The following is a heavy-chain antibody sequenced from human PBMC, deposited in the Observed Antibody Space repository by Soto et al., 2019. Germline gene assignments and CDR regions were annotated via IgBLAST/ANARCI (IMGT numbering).Heavy chain of an antibody. D-gene: IGHD2-15*01. Sequence: GGSLRLSCAASGFTVSSNYMSWVRQAPGKGLEWVSVIYSGGSTYYADSVKGRFTISRHNSKNTLYLQMNSLRAEDTAVYYCAREGVYCSGGSCYSSGWFDPWGQGTLVTVSS. CDR3: AREGVYCSGGSCYSSGWFDP. CDR1: GFTVSSNY. V-gene: IGHV3-53*04. CDR2: IYSGGST. J-gene: IGHJ5*02.